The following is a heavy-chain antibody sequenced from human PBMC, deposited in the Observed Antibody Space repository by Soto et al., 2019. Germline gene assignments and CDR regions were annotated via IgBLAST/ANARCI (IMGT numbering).Heavy chain of an antibody. CDR2: LHSGGDT. J-gene: IGHJ6*02. CDR3: ARDGPYYYASRMDV. CDR1: GIPVSSNY. V-gene: IGHV3-53*04. Sequence: EVQLVESGGGLVQPGGSLRLSCVASGIPVSSNYMTWVRQAPGKGLEWVSVLHSGGDTYYANSVKGRFTISRHDSTNTVFLQMNSLTAEDTAVYYCARDGPYYYASRMDVLGQGTTVTVSS. D-gene: IGHD3-10*01.